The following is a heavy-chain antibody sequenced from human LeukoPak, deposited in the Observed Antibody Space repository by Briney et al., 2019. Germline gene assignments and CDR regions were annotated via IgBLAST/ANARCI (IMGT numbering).Heavy chain of an antibody. J-gene: IGHJ3*02. CDR3: ARQGSVGLADAFDI. D-gene: IGHD6-19*01. V-gene: IGHV4-59*08. Sequence: SETLSLTCTVSDGSLSTYYWSWIRQPPGKELEWTGYIYYSGSTNYNPSLKSRVTMSVDTSKNQFSLKLSSVTAADTAVYYCARQGSVGLADAFDIWGQGTMVTVSS. CDR2: IYYSGST. CDR1: DGSLSTYY.